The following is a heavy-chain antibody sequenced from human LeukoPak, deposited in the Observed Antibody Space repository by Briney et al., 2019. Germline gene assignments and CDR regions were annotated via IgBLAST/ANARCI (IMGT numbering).Heavy chain of an antibody. V-gene: IGHV3-48*03. J-gene: IGHJ3*02. D-gene: IGHD2-15*01. CDR1: GFTFSSYE. CDR3: ARPLGYCSGGSRLTDAFDI. CDR2: ISSSGSTI. Sequence: GGSLRLSCAASGFTFSSYEMNWVRQAPGKGLEWVSYISSSGSTIYYADSVKGRFTISRDNAKDSLYLQMNSLRAEDTAVYYCARPLGYCSGGSRLTDAFDIWGQGTMVTVSS.